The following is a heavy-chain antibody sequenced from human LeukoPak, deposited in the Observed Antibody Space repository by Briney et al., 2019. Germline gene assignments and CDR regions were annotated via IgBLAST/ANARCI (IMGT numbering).Heavy chain of an antibody. D-gene: IGHD3-10*01. CDR2: IHYSGST. J-gene: IGHJ6*03. V-gene: IGHV4-59*01. CDR1: GGSISSYY. CDR3: ARTTMVRGTYCMDV. Sequence: SETLSLTCTVSGGSISSYYWSWIRQPPGKRLEWIGYIHYSGSTNYNPSLKSRVTISVDTSKNQFSLKLSSVTAADTAVYYCARTTMVRGTYCMDVWGKGTTVTISS.